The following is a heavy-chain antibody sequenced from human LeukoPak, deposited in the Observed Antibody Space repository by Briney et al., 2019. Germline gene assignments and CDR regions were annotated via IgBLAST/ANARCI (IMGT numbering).Heavy chain of an antibody. Sequence: GGSLRLSCAASGFTFKNASMTWVRQAPGKGLEWVGRIRSKTNGGTTDYAAPVKGRFTISRDDSKNTLYLQMNSLTAEDTAVYFCAHRDTTLVRVDYWGQGSLVTVSS. CDR1: GFTFKNAS. J-gene: IGHJ4*02. V-gene: IGHV3-15*01. CDR2: IRSKTNGGTT. CDR3: AHRDTTLVRVDY. D-gene: IGHD5-18*01.